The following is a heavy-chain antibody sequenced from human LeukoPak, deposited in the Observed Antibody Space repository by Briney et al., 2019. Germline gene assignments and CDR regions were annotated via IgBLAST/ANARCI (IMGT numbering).Heavy chain of an antibody. V-gene: IGHV1-2*02. CDR2: INPNSGGT. Sequence: ASVKVSCKASGYTFTDYFMHWVRQAPGQGLEWMGWINPNSGGTNYAQKFQGRVTMTRDTSISTAYMELSRLRSDDTAVHYCARASDYDFGLSDYWGQGTLVTVSS. CDR3: ARASDYDFGLSDY. J-gene: IGHJ4*02. CDR1: GYTFTDYF. D-gene: IGHD5-12*01.